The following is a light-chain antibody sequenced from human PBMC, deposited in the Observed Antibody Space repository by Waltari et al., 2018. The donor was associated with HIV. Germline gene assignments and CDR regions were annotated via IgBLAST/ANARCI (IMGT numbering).Light chain of an antibody. CDR1: NTGSNS. V-gene: IGLV3-21*02. J-gene: IGLJ3*02. CDR3: QVWDSSRDWV. CDR2: DDS. Sequence: SNVLTQPPSVSVAPGQTARITCGGNNTGSNSVHWYQQRPGQAPVVVVFDDSDRPSGIPERFAGSNSGNTATLTISRVEAGDEADYYCQVWDSSRDWVFGGGTKLTVL.